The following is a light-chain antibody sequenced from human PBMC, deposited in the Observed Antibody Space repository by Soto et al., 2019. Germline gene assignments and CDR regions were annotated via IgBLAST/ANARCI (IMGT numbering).Light chain of an antibody. CDR1: SSDVGGYDS. CDR3: NSYTGTITYV. Sequence: QSVLTQPASVSGSPGQSITISCTGTSSDVGGYDSVSWYQQLPGKAPKLLIYDVSNRPSGVSSRFSGSKSGNTASLTISGLQAEDEADYYCNSYTGTITYVFGTGTKVTVL. V-gene: IGLV2-14*01. CDR2: DVS. J-gene: IGLJ1*01.